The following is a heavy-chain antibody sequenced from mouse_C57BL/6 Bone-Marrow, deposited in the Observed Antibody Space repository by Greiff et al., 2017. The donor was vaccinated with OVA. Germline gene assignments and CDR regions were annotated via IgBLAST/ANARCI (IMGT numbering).Heavy chain of an antibody. CDR3: ARDYGNYLYDFDY. V-gene: IGHV1-82*01. J-gene: IGHJ2*01. Sequence: QVQLQQSGPELVKPGASVKISCKASGYAFSSSWMNWVKQRPGKGLEWIGRIYPGDGDTNYNGKFKGKATLTADKSSSTAYMQLSSLTSEDSAVYFCARDYGNYLYDFDYWGQGTTLTVSS. D-gene: IGHD2-1*01. CDR2: IYPGDGDT. CDR1: GYAFSSSW.